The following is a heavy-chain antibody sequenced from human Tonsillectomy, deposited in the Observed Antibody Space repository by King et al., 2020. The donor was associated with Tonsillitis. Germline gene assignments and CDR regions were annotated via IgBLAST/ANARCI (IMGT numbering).Heavy chain of an antibody. J-gene: IGHJ4*02. D-gene: IGHD2-8*01. CDR1: GFTFSNAW. Sequence: VQLVESGGGLVKPGGSLRLSCAASGFTFSNAWMSWVRQAPGKGLEWVSGISRSANKTYYADSVKGRYAISRDNSKSTLYLEMNSLRAEDTAVYYCAKLRPLMGNDPGFFEHWGQGTLATVSS. V-gene: IGHV3-23*04. CDR2: ISRSANKT. CDR3: AKLRPLMGNDPGFFEH.